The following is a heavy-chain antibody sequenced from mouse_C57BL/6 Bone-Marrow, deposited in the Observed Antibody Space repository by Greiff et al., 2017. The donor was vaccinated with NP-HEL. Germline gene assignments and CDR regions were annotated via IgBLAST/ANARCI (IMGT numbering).Heavy chain of an antibody. D-gene: IGHD6-1*01. J-gene: IGHJ3*01. V-gene: IGHV1-81*01. CDR3: ARSAPAGPWFAY. CDR2: IYPRSGNT. Sequence: QVQLQQSGAELARPGASVKLSCKASGYTFTSYGISWVKQRTGQGLEWIGEIYPRSGNTYYNEKFKGKATLTADKSSSTAYMALRSLTSEDSAVYFCARSAPAGPWFAYWGQGTLVTVSA. CDR1: GYTFTSYG.